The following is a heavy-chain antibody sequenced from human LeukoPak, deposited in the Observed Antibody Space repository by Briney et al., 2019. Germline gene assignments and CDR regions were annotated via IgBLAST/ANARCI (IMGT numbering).Heavy chain of an antibody. CDR1: GFTFSSYS. CDR2: IGSGGSGGT. CDR3: AKRGCDTTTCSYYFDY. D-gene: IGHD2-2*01. Sequence: GGSLRLSCSASGFTFSSYSMSWVRQVPGKGLEWVSVIGSGGSGGTSYADSVRGRFTMSRDNSKNTLFLQMNSLRAEDTAVYYCAKRGCDTTTCSYYFDYWGRGTLVTVSS. V-gene: IGHV3-23*01. J-gene: IGHJ4*02.